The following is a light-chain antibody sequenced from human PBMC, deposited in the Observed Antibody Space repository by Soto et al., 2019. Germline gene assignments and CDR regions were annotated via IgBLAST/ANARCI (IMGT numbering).Light chain of an antibody. CDR3: SSYAGSNNWV. J-gene: IGLJ3*02. Sequence: QSALTQPPSASGSPGQSVTISCTGTSSDVGGYNYVSWYQQHPGKAPKLMIYEVSKRPSGVPDRFSGSKPGNTASLTVSRLQAEDEADYYCSSYAGSNNWVFGGGTKVTVL. CDR2: EVS. V-gene: IGLV2-8*01. CDR1: SSDVGGYNY.